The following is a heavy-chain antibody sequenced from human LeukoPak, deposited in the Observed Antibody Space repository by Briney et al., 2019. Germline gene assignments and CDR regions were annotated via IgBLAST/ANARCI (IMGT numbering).Heavy chain of an antibody. D-gene: IGHD6-19*01. Sequence: GGSLRLSCVMSGASLSSYGMHWVRQAPGKGLEWLAWLPYDGSYNSTAASLKGRFAISKDIFKNTLYLDMDSLTPEDTAVYYCAAAGLGVAHWFDPWGQGTLVTVSS. CDR2: LPYDGSYN. CDR3: AAAGLGVAHWFDP. V-gene: IGHV3-30*02. J-gene: IGHJ5*02. CDR1: GASLSSYG.